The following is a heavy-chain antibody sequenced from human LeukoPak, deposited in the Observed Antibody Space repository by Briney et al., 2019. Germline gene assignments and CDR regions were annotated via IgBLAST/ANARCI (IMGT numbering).Heavy chain of an antibody. V-gene: IGHV3-30*18. Sequence: GGSLRLSCAASGFSFSTFAMHWARQTPGKGLEWVALTSYDESIKEYADSVKGRFTISRDNSKNVLFLEMNGLGPDDTGLYYCAKEGSGASRLYNYYGMDVWGQGTTVTVSS. CDR2: TSYDESIK. CDR3: AKEGSGASRLYNYYGMDV. CDR1: GFSFSTFA. D-gene: IGHD1/OR15-1a*01. J-gene: IGHJ6*02.